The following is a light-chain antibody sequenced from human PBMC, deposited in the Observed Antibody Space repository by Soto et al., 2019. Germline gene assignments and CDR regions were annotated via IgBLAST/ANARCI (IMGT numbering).Light chain of an antibody. CDR1: QGISKW. CDR3: QQADSFPIT. Sequence: DLQMTQSPSFVSASTGDRFTVTCRASQGISKWLAWYQKKPGKAPKLLIYTASTLQSGVPSRLRGSGYGTDLTITISSMKNEDFETYYCQQADSFPITFGQGTRLEIK. V-gene: IGKV1-12*01. J-gene: IGKJ5*01. CDR2: TAS.